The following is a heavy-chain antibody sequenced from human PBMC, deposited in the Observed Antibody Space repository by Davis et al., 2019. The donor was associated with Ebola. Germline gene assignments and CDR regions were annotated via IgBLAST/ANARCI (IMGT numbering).Heavy chain of an antibody. V-gene: IGHV3-74*01. J-gene: IGHJ5*02. CDR1: GFTFSSYW. Sequence: GESLKISCAASGFTFSSYWMHWVRQAPGKGLVWVSRINSDGSSTSYADSVKGRFTISRDNAKNTLYLQMNSLRAEDTAVYYCARGVLYYYDSSGYYNRFDPWGQGTLVTVSS. CDR2: INSDGSST. CDR3: ARGVLYYYDSSGYYNRFDP. D-gene: IGHD3-22*01.